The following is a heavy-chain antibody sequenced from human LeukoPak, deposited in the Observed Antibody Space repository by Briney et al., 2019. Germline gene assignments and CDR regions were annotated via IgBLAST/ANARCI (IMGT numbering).Heavy chain of an antibody. V-gene: IGHV4-61*08. J-gene: IGHJ6*03. D-gene: IGHD6-19*01. Sequence: PSETLSLTCTVSGDSISSGDYYWSWIRQPPGKGLEWIGYIYYSGSTNYNPSLKSRVTISVDTSKNQFSLKLSSVTAADTAVYYCAREAGSGWYLQPYYYYMDVWGKGTTVTVSS. CDR1: GDSISSGDYY. CDR2: IYYSGST. CDR3: AREAGSGWYLQPYYYYMDV.